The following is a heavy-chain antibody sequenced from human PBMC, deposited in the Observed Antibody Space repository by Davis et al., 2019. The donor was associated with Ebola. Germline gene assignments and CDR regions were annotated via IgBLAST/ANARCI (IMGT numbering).Heavy chain of an antibody. V-gene: IGHV5-51*01. Sequence: GESLKISCQGSGYRFDSHWIGWVRQMPGKGLEWMGIIYPGNSETTYSPSFQGQVTISVDRSITTAYLQWSSLKASDSAMYYCARQESLYGSIDTWGQGTLVTVSS. CDR1: GYRFDSHW. D-gene: IGHD6-13*01. CDR2: IYPGNSET. CDR3: ARQESLYGSIDT. J-gene: IGHJ5*02.